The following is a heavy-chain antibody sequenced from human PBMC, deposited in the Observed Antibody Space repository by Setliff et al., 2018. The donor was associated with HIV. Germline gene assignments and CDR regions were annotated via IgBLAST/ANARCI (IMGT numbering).Heavy chain of an antibody. D-gene: IGHD3-9*01. Sequence: ASVKVSCKTSGYMFIAYGMSWVRRAPGQGLEWMGWIGPYNGRTEYAQEFQGRVSLTIDTSASTAYMELSSLRSEDTAVYYCATVPLGDWSFDSWGQGTLVTVSS. CDR1: GYMFIAYG. J-gene: IGHJ4*02. CDR3: ATVPLGDWSFDS. V-gene: IGHV1-18*01. CDR2: IGPYNGRT.